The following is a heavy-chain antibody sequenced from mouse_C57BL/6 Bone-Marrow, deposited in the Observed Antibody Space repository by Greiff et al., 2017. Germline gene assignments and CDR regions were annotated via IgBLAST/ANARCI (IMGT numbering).Heavy chain of an antibody. D-gene: IGHD1-1*01. J-gene: IGHJ4*01. Sequence: EVQLQQPGPELVKPGASVKMSCKASGYSFTNYNMNWVKQSHGKSLEWIGVINPNYGTTSYNQKFKGKATLTVDQSSSTAYMQLNSLTSEDSAVYYCASYLYYCSRSYAMDYWGQGTSLTVSS. CDR1: GYSFTNYN. CDR3: ASYLYYCSRSYAMDY. V-gene: IGHV1-39*01. CDR2: INPNYGTT.